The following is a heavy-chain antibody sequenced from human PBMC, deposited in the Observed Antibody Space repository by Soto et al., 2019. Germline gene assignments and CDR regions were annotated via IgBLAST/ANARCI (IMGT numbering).Heavy chain of an antibody. Sequence: GESLKISCKGSGYSFTSYWISWVRQMPGKGLEWMGRIDPSDSYTNYSPSFQGHVTISADKSISTAYLQWSSLKASDTAMYYCARRGPTYYYDSSGYPAYGMDVWGQGTTVTAP. D-gene: IGHD3-22*01. V-gene: IGHV5-10-1*01. J-gene: IGHJ6*02. CDR3: ARRGPTYYYDSSGYPAYGMDV. CDR1: GYSFTSYW. CDR2: IDPSDSYT.